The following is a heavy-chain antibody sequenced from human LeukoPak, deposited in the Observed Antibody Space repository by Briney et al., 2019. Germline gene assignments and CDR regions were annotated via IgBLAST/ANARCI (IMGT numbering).Heavy chain of an antibody. J-gene: IGHJ4*02. V-gene: IGHV3-23*01. Sequence: GGSLRLSCAASGFTFSSYAMSWVRQAPGKGLEWVPAISGSGGSTYYADSVKGRFTISRDNSKNTLYLQMNSLRAEDTAVYYCAKDLVVTGRFDYWGQGTLVTVSS. D-gene: IGHD2-21*02. CDR3: AKDLVVTGRFDY. CDR2: ISGSGGST. CDR1: GFTFSSYA.